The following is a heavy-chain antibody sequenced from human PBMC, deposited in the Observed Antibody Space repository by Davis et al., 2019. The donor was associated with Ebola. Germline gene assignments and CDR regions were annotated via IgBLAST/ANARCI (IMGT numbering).Heavy chain of an antibody. D-gene: IGHD6-13*01. CDR1: GGTFSSYA. J-gene: IGHJ6*04. CDR2: IIPIFGTA. Sequence: SVKVSCKASGGTFSSYAISWVRQAPGQGLEWMGGIIPIFGTANYAQKFQGRVTITADESTSTAYMELSSLRSEDTAVYYCARDRQQQLATNLYPYYYYGMDVWGKGTTVTVSS. CDR3: ARDRQQQLATNLYPYYYYGMDV. V-gene: IGHV1-69*13.